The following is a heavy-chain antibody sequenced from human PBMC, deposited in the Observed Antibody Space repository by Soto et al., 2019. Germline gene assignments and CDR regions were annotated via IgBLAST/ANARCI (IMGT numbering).Heavy chain of an antibody. V-gene: IGHV3-30*18. CDR3: AKNYYGAGSYLMMDDY. CDR2: ISYDGNNK. Sequence: QVQLVESGGGVLQPGRSLRLSCVASAFSFNSYAMHWVRQGPGKGLEWVAVISYDGNNKWYADSVKGRFTISRDKYENTLYLQMTSLRAEDTAVYYCAKNYYGAGSYLMMDDYWGQGTLVTVSA. J-gene: IGHJ4*02. D-gene: IGHD3-10*01. CDR1: AFSFNSYA.